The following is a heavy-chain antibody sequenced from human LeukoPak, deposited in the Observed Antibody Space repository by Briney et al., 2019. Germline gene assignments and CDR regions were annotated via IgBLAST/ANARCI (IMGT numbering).Heavy chain of an antibody. CDR3: ARAQWLVRTLDY. CDR2: IYYSGST. J-gene: IGHJ4*02. Sequence: PSETLSLTCTVSGGSISSSSYYWGWIRQPPGKGLEWIGSIYYSGSTYYNPSLKSRVTISVDTSKNQFSLKLSSVTAADTAVYYCARAQWLVRTLDYWGQGTLVTVSS. V-gene: IGHV4-39*01. D-gene: IGHD6-19*01. CDR1: GGSISSSSYY.